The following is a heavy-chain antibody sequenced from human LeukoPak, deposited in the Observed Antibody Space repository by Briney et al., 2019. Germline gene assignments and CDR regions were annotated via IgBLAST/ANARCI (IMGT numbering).Heavy chain of an antibody. D-gene: IGHD3-22*01. Sequence: GGSLRLSCAASGFTFISYWMGWVRRAPGKGLEWVANIKQDGSEKYYVDSVKGRFTISRDNAKNSLYLQMNSLRAEDTAVYYCARDEHQYFHASSGRFDYWGQGTLVTVSS. V-gene: IGHV3-7*04. CDR1: GFTFISYW. CDR2: IKQDGSEK. J-gene: IGHJ4*02. CDR3: ARDEHQYFHASSGRFDY.